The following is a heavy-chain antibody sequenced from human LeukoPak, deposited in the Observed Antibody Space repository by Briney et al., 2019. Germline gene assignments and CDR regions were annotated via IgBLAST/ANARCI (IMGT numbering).Heavy chain of an antibody. Sequence: ASVKVSCKASGYTFTSYYMHWVRQAPGQGLEWMGWISAYNGNTNYAQKLQGRVTMTTDTSTSTAYMELRSLRSDDTAVYYCARQLFWSGYYGNWGQGTLVTVSS. V-gene: IGHV1-18*04. J-gene: IGHJ4*02. CDR2: ISAYNGNT. D-gene: IGHD3-3*01. CDR1: GYTFTSYY. CDR3: ARQLFWSGYYGN.